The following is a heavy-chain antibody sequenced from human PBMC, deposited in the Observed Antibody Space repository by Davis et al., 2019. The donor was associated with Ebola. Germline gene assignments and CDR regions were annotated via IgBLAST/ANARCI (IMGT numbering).Heavy chain of an antibody. Sequence: AASVKVSCKVSGYTLTELSMHWVRQAPGKGLEWMGGFDPEDGETIYAQKFQGRVTMTEDTSTDTAYMELSGLRSEDTAVYYCATDSSGWSDGAFDIWGQGTMVTVSS. CDR3: ATDSSGWSDGAFDI. CDR1: GYTLTELS. CDR2: FDPEDGET. D-gene: IGHD6-19*01. V-gene: IGHV1-24*01. J-gene: IGHJ3*02.